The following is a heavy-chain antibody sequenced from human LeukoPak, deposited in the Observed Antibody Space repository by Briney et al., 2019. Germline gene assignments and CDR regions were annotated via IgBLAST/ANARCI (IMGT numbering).Heavy chain of an antibody. D-gene: IGHD2-15*01. CDR2: INQSGNT. J-gene: IGHJ4*02. Sequence: SETLSLTCAVYGGSFSGYYWSWIRQPPGKGLELIGEINQSGNTNYNPSLKSRVTISVDTSKNQFSLKLSSVTAADTTVYYCARTIGVVVAATLAYFDYWGQGTLVTVSS. CDR3: ARTIGVVVAATLAYFDY. CDR1: GGSFSGYY. V-gene: IGHV4-34*01.